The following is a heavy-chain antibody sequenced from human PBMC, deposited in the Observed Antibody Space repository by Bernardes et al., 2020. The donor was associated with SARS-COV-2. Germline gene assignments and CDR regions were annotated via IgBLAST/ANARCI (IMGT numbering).Heavy chain of an antibody. CDR2: INPNSGGT. CDR1: GYTFPGYS. V-gene: IGHV1-2*04. CDR3: ARGPGKYRVLVYSSGWYYLDY. Sequence: ASVKVSCKASGYTFPGYSMHWVRQAPGQGLEWMGWINPNSGGTNYAQKFQGWVTMTRDTSISTAYMELSRLRSDDTAVYYCARGPGKYRVLVYSSGWYYLDYWGQGTLVTVSS. J-gene: IGHJ4*02. D-gene: IGHD6-19*01.